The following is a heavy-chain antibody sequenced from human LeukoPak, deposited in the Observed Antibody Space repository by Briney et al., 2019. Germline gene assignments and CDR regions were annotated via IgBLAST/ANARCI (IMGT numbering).Heavy chain of an antibody. CDR1: SGSISSYY. CDR2: IHYSGST. J-gene: IGHJ5*02. V-gene: IGHV4-59*08. D-gene: IGHD6-19*01. CDR3: ARRAGSGWSINWFDP. Sequence: SETLSLTCTVSSGSISSYYWSWIRQPPGKGLEWIGKIHYSGSTNYNPSLKSRVTISVDTSKNQFSLKLSSVTAADTAVYYCARRAGSGWSINWFDPWGQGTLITVSS.